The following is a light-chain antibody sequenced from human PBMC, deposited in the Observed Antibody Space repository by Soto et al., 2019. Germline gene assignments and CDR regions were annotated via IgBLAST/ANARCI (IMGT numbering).Light chain of an antibody. CDR3: QQRSNWHPEIT. J-gene: IGKJ5*01. Sequence: EIVLTQSPATLSLSPGERDTLSCRASQGVSSYLAWYQQKPGQAPRLLIYDASNRATGIPARFSGSGPGTDFTLTISSLEPEDFAVYYCQQRSNWHPEITFGQGTRLEIK. CDR1: QGVSSY. V-gene: IGKV3D-11*01. CDR2: DAS.